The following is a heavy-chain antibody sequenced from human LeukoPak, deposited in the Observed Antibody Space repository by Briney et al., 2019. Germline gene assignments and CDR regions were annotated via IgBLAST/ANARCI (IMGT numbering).Heavy chain of an antibody. CDR1: GFTFSSYA. V-gene: IGHV3-23*01. CDR2: ISGSGGST. J-gene: IGHJ6*03. CDR3: ARGVSGSYYGYYYYMDV. Sequence: GGSLRLSCAASGFTFSSYAMSWVRQAPGKGLEWVSAISGSGGSTYYADSVKGRFTISRDNSKNTLYLQMNSLRAEDTAVYYCARGVSGSYYGYYYYMDVWGKGTTVTISS. D-gene: IGHD1-26*01.